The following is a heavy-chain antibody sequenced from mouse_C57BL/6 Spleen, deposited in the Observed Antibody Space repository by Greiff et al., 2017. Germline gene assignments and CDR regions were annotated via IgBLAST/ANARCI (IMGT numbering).Heavy chain of an antibody. Sequence: EVMLVESEGGLVQPGSSMKLSCTASGFTFSDYYMAWVRQVPEKGLEWVANINYDGSSTYYLDSLKSRFIISRDNAKNILYLQMSSLKSEDTATYYCARAYYYGSSYVPAGAMDYWGQGTSVTVSS. CDR2: INYDGSST. V-gene: IGHV5-16*01. D-gene: IGHD1-1*01. J-gene: IGHJ4*01. CDR1: GFTFSDYY. CDR3: ARAYYYGSSYVPAGAMDY.